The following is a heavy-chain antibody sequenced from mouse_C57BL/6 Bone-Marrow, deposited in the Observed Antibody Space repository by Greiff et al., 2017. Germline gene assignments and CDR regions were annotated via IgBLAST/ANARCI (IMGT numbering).Heavy chain of an antibody. J-gene: IGHJ4*01. CDR2: IWSGGST. CDR3: ARDPITTGFRDY. Sequence: VQLVESGPGLVQPSQSLSITCTVSGFSLTSYGVHWVRQSPGKGLEWLGVIWSGGSTDYNAAFISRLSISKDNSKSQVFFKMNSLQADDTAIYYCARDPITTGFRDYWGQGASVTVSS. V-gene: IGHV2-2*01. D-gene: IGHD1-1*01. CDR1: GFSLTSYG.